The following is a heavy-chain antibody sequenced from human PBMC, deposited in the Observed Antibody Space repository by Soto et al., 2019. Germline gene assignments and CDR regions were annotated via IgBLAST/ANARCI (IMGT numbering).Heavy chain of an antibody. CDR3: AKDRHYGSGTYSDSYLDY. CDR1: GFTFNSYA. V-gene: IGHV3-23*01. D-gene: IGHD3-10*01. J-gene: IGHJ4*02. CDR2: ISGSGGTT. Sequence: EVQLLESGGGLVQPGGSLRLSCGGSGFTFNSYAMTWVRQAPGKGLEWVSAISGSGGTTYYANSVKGRFIISRDQSKDTLYLQMNSLRAEDTAIYYWAKDRHYGSGTYSDSYLDYWGQGTLVTVSS.